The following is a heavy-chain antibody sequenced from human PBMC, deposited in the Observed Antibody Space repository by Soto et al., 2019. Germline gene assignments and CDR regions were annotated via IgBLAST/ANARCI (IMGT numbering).Heavy chain of an antibody. CDR2: IYSGGST. CDR3: ARDVISRHYYYGMDV. Sequence: GGSLRLSCAASGFTVSSNYMSWVRQAPGKGLEWVSVIYSGGSTYYADSVKGRFTISRDNSKNTLYLQMNSLRAEDTAVYYWARDVISRHYYYGMDVWGKGTTVTVS. D-gene: IGHD3-16*02. J-gene: IGHJ6*04. V-gene: IGHV3-53*01. CDR1: GFTVSSNY.